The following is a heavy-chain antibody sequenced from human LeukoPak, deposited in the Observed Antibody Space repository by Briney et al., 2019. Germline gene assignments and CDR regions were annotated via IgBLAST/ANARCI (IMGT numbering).Heavy chain of an antibody. CDR3: ARATGYSYGLDY. D-gene: IGHD5-18*01. CDR1: GFTFSSYG. J-gene: IGHJ4*02. Sequence: AGGSLRLSCAASGFTFSSYGMHWVRQAPGKGLEWVAVIWYDGSNKYYADSVKGRFTISRDNSKNTLYLQMNSLRAEDTAVYYCARATGYSYGLDYWGQGTLVTVSS. CDR2: IWYDGSNK. V-gene: IGHV3-33*01.